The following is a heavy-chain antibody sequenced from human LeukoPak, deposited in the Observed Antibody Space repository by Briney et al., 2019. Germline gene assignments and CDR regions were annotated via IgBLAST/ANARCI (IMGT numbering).Heavy chain of an antibody. V-gene: IGHV3-53*01. Sequence: PGGSLRLSCAASVFTVSSNYMSWVRQAPGKGLEWVSVIYSGGSTYYADSVKGRFTISRDNSKNTLYLQMNSLRAEDTAVYYCARNTEDTAMAYDYWGQGTLVTVSS. CDR3: ARNTEDTAMAYDY. CDR1: VFTVSSNY. D-gene: IGHD5-18*01. CDR2: IYSGGST. J-gene: IGHJ4*02.